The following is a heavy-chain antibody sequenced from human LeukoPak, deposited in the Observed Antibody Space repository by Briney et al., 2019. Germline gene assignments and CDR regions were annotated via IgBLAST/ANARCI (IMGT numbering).Heavy chain of an antibody. CDR2: IYYSGST. V-gene: IGHV4-59*01. J-gene: IGHJ3*02. Sequence: SETLSLTCTVSGGSISSYYWSWIRQPPGKGLEWIGYIYYSGSTNYNPSLKSRVTISVDTSKNQFSLRLSSVTAADTAVYYCARDYPNYDILTGYSQGAFDIWGQGTMVTVSS. CDR1: GGSISSYY. CDR3: ARDYPNYDILTGYSQGAFDI. D-gene: IGHD3-9*01.